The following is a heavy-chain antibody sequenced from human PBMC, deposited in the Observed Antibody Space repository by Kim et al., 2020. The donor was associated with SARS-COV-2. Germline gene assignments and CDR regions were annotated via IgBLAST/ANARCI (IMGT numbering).Heavy chain of an antibody. D-gene: IGHD6-19*01. CDR2: INAGNGNT. V-gene: IGHV1-3*01. J-gene: IGHJ4*02. Sequence: ASVKVSCKASGYTFTTYALYWVRQAPGQSLEWMGWINAGNGNTRYSQKFQGRLIITRDTSASTVYMELSSLRSEDTAVYYCAREGHSSAYLGFDNWGLGTLVTVSS. CDR3: AREGHSSAYLGFDN. CDR1: GYTFTTYA.